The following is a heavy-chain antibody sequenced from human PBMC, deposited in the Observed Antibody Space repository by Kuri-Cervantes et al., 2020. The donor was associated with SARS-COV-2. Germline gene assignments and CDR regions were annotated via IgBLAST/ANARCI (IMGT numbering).Heavy chain of an antibody. D-gene: IGHD3/OR15-3a*01. CDR3: AREAWAGYFVENWFDP. V-gene: IGHV3-66*01. J-gene: IGHJ5*02. Sequence: GGSLRLSCAASGFTVSGNYMSWVRQAPGKGLEWVSVIYSGGKTFFADSVKGRFTISRDNAKNSLYLQMNSLRAEDTAVYYCAREAWAGYFVENWFDPWGQGTLVTVSS. CDR2: IYSGGKT. CDR1: GFTVSGNY.